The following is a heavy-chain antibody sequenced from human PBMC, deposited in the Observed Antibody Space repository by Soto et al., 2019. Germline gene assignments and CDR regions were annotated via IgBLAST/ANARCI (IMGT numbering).Heavy chain of an antibody. CDR3: AKDVEVVPAVRPPNNWFDP. J-gene: IGHJ5*02. CDR1: GFTFSSYG. D-gene: IGHD2-2*01. Sequence: PGGSLRLSCAASGFTFSSYGMHWVRQAPGKGLEWVAVISYDGSNKYYADSVKGRFTISRDNSKNTLYLQMNSLRAEDTAVYYCAKDVEVVPAVRPPNNWFDPWGQGTLVTVSS. V-gene: IGHV3-30*18. CDR2: ISYDGSNK.